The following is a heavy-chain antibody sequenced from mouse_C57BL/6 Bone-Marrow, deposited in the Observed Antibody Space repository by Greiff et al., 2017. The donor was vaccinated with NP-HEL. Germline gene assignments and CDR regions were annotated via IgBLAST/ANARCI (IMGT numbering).Heavy chain of an antibody. J-gene: IGHJ1*03. V-gene: IGHV2-2*01. CDR2: IWSGGST. D-gene: IGHD2-5*01. CDR3: ARGSKRYFDV. CDR1: GFSLTSYG. Sequence: QVQLQQSGPGLVQPSQSLSITCTVSGFSLTSYGVHWVRQSPGKGLEWLGVIWSGGSTDYNAAFISRLSISKDNSKSQVFFKMNSLQADDTAIYYCARGSKRYFDVWGTGTTVTVSS.